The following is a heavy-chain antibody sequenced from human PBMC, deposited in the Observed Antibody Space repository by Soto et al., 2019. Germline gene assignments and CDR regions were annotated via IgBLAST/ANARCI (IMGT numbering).Heavy chain of an antibody. CDR3: ARVTPQEDIVVVXAAGGGITGPDRYYFDY. D-gene: IGHD2-2*01. V-gene: IGHV3-11*06. J-gene: IGHJ4*02. Sequence: GGSLRICCAASGFTFSYYYMSWIRQAPGKGLEWVSYISSSSSYTNYADSVKGRFTISRDNAKNSLYLQMNSLRAEDTAVYYCARVTPQEDIVVVXAAGGGITGPDRYYFDYWGQGTLVTVSS. CDR1: GFTFSYYY. CDR2: ISSSSSYT.